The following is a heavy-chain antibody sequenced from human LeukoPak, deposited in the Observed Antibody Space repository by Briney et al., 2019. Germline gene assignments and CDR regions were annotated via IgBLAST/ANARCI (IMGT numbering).Heavy chain of an antibody. CDR3: ATVKRDCSGGTCYSYDY. J-gene: IGHJ4*02. V-gene: IGHV3-23*01. D-gene: IGHD2-15*01. CDR1: RFTFNTYA. CDR2: ISSNGDFT. Sequence: GGSLRLSCVASRFTFNTYAVNWVRQAPGKGLEWVSAISSNGDFTYYADSVGGRFTISRDNSKSTVFLQMNGLRADDRAVYYCATVKRDCSGGTCYSYDYWGQGTLVTVSS.